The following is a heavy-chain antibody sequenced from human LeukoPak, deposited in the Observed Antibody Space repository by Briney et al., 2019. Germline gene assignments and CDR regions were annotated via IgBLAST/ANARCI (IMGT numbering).Heavy chain of an antibody. CDR1: GLIVSSNY. V-gene: IGHV3-53*01. Sequence: GGSLRLSCAASGLIVSSNYMSWVRQAPGKGLEWVSVIYSGGSTYYADSVKGRFTISRDNSKNTLYLQMNSLRAEDTAVYYCASGYSSSSPDYWGQGTLVTVSS. J-gene: IGHJ4*02. CDR3: ASGYSSSSPDY. D-gene: IGHD6-6*01. CDR2: IYSGGST.